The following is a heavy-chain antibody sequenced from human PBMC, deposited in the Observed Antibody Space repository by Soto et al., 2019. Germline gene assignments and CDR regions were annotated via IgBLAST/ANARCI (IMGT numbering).Heavy chain of an antibody. CDR2: IMPVFATP. CDR1: GGTFSTSA. D-gene: IGHD3-3*02. Sequence: QVQLMQSGAEVKKPGSSVKVSCKASGGTFSTSAISWVRQAPGEGLEWVGGIMPVFATPDYAQKFQGRATISADESTTTAYLELTSLTADDTVVYYCARDKDRQQLGGNYYYILDVWGQGTAITVSS. J-gene: IGHJ6*02. CDR3: ARDKDRQQLGGNYYYILDV. V-gene: IGHV1-69*12.